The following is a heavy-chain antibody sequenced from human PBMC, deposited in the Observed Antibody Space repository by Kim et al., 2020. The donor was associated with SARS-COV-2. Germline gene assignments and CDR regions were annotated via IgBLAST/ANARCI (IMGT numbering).Heavy chain of an antibody. J-gene: IGHJ6*02. CDR3: ARDGLTDYGMDV. V-gene: IGHV3-48*03. Sequence: YYADSVKGRFTISRDNAKNSLYLQMNSLRAEDTAVYYCARDGLTDYGMDVWGQGTTVTVSS. D-gene: IGHD2-21*02.